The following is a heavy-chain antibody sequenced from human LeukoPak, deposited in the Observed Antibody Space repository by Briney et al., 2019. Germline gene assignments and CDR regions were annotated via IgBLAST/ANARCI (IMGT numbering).Heavy chain of an antibody. CDR3: ARGSGSYPYYYYMDV. Sequence: GGSLRLSCAASGFTFSSYSMNWVRQAPGKGLEWVSSISSSSSYIYYADSVKGRFTISRDNAKNSLYLQMNSLRAEDTAVYYCARGSGSYPYYYYMDVWGKGTTVTISS. CDR1: GFTFSSYS. J-gene: IGHJ6*03. V-gene: IGHV3-21*01. CDR2: ISSSSSYI. D-gene: IGHD3-10*01.